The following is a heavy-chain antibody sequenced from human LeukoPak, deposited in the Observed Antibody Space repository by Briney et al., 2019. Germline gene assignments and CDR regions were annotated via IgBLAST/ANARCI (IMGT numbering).Heavy chain of an antibody. Sequence: GGSLRLSCAASGFTFSSCAMHWVRQAPGKGLEWVAVILYEGSNKYYADSVKGRFTISRDNSKNTLYLQMNSLRAEDTAVYYCARDIEVAVASRGYYYYGMDVWGQGTTVTVSS. CDR1: GFTFSSCA. CDR2: ILYEGSNK. D-gene: IGHD6-19*01. J-gene: IGHJ6*02. V-gene: IGHV3-30-3*01. CDR3: ARDIEVAVASRGYYYYGMDV.